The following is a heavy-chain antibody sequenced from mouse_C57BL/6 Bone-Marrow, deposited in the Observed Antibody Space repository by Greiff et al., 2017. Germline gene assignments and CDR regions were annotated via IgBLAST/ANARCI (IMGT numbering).Heavy chain of an antibody. J-gene: IGHJ4*01. CDR1: GFSLTSYG. CDR3: ARTPHYYGSRGYAMDY. V-gene: IGHV2-2*01. CDR2: IWSGGST. D-gene: IGHD1-1*01. Sequence: QVQLQQSGPGLVQPSQSLSISCTVSGFSLTSYGVHWVRQSPGKGLEWLGVIWSGGSTDYNAAFISRLSISKDNSKSHVFFKMNSLQADDTAIYYCARTPHYYGSRGYAMDYWGQGTSVTVSS.